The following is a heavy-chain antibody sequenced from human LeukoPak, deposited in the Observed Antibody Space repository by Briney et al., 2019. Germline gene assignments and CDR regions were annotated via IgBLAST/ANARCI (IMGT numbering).Heavy chain of an antibody. CDR1: GGTFSSYA. CDR3: ATKIRTGEGYCGGDCYLSYFDY. D-gene: IGHD2-21*02. Sequence: SVKVSCKASGGTFSSYAISWVRQAPGQGLEWMGGIIPIFGTANYAQKFQGRVTITADESTSTAYMELSSLRSEDTAVYYCATKIRTGEGYCGGDCYLSYFDYWGQGTLVTVSS. J-gene: IGHJ4*02. V-gene: IGHV1-69*13. CDR2: IIPIFGTA.